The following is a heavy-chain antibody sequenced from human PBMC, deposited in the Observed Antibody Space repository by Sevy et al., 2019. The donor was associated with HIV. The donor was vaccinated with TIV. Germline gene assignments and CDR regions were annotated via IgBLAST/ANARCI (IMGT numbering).Heavy chain of an antibody. CDR2: ISGRNGDT. V-gene: IGHV1-18*01. CDR3: TRDSWTNDYYYYMDV. Sequence: ASVKVSCKASEYTFTNYGISWVRQAPGQGLEWMGWISGRNGDTNYAQKFQGRVTMTTDKSTSTVYMELRILRSDDTAVYYCTRDSWTNDYYYYMDVWGKGTTVTVSS. CDR1: EYTFTNYG. D-gene: IGHD5-12*01. J-gene: IGHJ6*03.